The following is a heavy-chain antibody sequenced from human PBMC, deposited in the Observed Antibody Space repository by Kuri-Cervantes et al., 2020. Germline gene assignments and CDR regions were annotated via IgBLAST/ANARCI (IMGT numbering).Heavy chain of an antibody. CDR3: ARPDRGVVKDY. V-gene: IGHV3-23*01. D-gene: IGHD4-23*01. CDR2: ISGNGGST. CDR1: GFTFSSYS. Sequence: GESLKISCAASGFTFSSYSMNWVRQAPGKGLEWVSAISGNGGSTYYADSVKGRFTISRDNSKNTLYLQMNSLRAEDTAVYYCARPDRGVVKDYWGQGTLVTVSS. J-gene: IGHJ4*02.